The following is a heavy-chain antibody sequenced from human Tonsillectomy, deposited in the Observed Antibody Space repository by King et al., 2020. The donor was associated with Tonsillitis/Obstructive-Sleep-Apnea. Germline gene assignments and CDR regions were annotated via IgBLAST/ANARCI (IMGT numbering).Heavy chain of an antibody. CDR1: GFPFSSYA. CDR3: AKESYGSGSYDAFDI. J-gene: IGHJ3*02. D-gene: IGHD3-10*01. CDR2: ISGSGGST. Sequence: VQLVEYGGGLVQPGGSLRLSCAASGFPFSSYAMSWVRKAQGKGLEWVSAISGSGGSTYYADSVKGRFTISRDNSKNTLYLQMNSLRAEDTAVYYCAKESYGSGSYDAFDIWGQGTMVTVSS. V-gene: IGHV3-23*04.